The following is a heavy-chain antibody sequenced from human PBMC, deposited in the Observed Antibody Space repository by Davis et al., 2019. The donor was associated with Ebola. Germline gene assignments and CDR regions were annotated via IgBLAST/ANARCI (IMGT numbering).Heavy chain of an antibody. CDR1: GGSISSSSYY. CDR3: ARVGVATIYYYYGMDV. CDR2: INHSGST. J-gene: IGHJ6*04. Sequence: SETLSLTCTVSGGSISSSSYYWSWIRQPPGKGLEWIGEINHSGSTNYNPSLKSRVTISVDTSKNQFSLKLSSVTAADTAVYYCARVGVATIYYYYGMDVWGKGTTVTVSS. D-gene: IGHD5-12*01. V-gene: IGHV4-39*07.